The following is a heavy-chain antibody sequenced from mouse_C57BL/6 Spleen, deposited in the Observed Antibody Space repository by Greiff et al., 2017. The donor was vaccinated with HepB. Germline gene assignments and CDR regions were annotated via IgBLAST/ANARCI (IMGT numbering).Heavy chain of an antibody. J-gene: IGHJ1*03. CDR2: INPNNGGT. V-gene: IGHV1-26*01. Sequence: EVQLQQSGPELVKPGASVKISCKASGYTFTDYYMNWVKQSPGKSLEWIGDINPNNGGTSYNQKFKGKATLTVDKSSSTAYMELRSLTSEDSAVYYCARSSPLYYYGSSRYFDVWGTGTTVTVSS. CDR3: ARSSPLYYYGSSRYFDV. D-gene: IGHD1-1*01. CDR1: GYTFTDYY.